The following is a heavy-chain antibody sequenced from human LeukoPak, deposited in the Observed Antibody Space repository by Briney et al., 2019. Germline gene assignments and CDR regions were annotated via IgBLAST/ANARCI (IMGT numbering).Heavy chain of an antibody. CDR2: IYYSGST. CDR1: GYSISSGYF. J-gene: IGHJ5*02. D-gene: IGHD1-14*01. V-gene: IGHV4-38-2*02. CDR3: ASLEDRYTNWFDP. Sequence: SETLSLTCTVSGYSISSGYFWGWMRQPPGKGLEWIGSIYYSGSTYYNPSLKSRVTISVDTSKNQFSLKLSSVTAADTAVYYCASLEDRYTNWFDPWGQGTLVTVSS.